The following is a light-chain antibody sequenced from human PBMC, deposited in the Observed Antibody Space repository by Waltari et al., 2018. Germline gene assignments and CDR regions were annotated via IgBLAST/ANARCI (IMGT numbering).Light chain of an antibody. J-gene: IGKJ2*01. CDR1: QDIRND. V-gene: IGKV1-17*01. Sequence: DIEMTQSPSSLSASVGDRVTITCRASQDIRNDLGWYQQKAGRAPKRLIYGASSLQSAVPSRFSGSGSGTEFTLTISSLQPEDFASYYCLQYNSYPYSFGQGTKLEI. CDR2: GAS. CDR3: LQYNSYPYS.